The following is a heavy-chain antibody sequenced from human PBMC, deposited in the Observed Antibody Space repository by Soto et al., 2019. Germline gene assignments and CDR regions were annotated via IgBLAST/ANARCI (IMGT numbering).Heavy chain of an antibody. J-gene: IGHJ4*02. CDR1: GFTFSSYA. V-gene: IGHV3-30-3*01. CDR3: ARNPGSSSWFHFDY. CDR2: ISYDGSNK. Sequence: VQLVESGGGVVQPGRSLRLSCAASGFTFSSYAMHWVRQAPGKGLEWVAVISYDGSNKYYADSVKGRFTISRDNSKNTLYLQMNSLRAEDTAVYYCARNPGSSSWFHFDYWGQGTLVTVSS. D-gene: IGHD6-13*01.